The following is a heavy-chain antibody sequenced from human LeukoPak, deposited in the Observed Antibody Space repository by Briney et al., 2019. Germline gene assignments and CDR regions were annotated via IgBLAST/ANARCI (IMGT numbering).Heavy chain of an antibody. D-gene: IGHD2-8*01. Sequence: SETLSLTCGVSGGSISNTNWWSWVRQPPGQGLEWIGEISLTGLTDYNPSLESRVSVSLDKSKNQLSLNLTSVTAADTAVYYCSRENGAFSPFGYWGQGTLVTVPS. J-gene: IGHJ4*02. CDR3: SRENGAFSPFGY. CDR2: ISLTGLT. V-gene: IGHV4-4*02. CDR1: GGSISNTNW.